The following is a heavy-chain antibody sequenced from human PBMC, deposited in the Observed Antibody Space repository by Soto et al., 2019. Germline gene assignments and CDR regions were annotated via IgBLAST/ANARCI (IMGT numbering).Heavy chain of an antibody. CDR3: ARDGAVAGDSNFDY. CDR2: INAGNGNT. V-gene: IGHV1-3*01. CDR1: GYTFTRYA. J-gene: IGHJ4*02. D-gene: IGHD6-19*01. Sequence: ASVKVSCKASGYTFTRYAMHWVRQAPGQRPEWMGWINAGNGNTKYSQKFQGRVTITADTSASAAYMELSSLRSEDTAVYYCARDGAVAGDSNFDYWGQGTLVTVSS.